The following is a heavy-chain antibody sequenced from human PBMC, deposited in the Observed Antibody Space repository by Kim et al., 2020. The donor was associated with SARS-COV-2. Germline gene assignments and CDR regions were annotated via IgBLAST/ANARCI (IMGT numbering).Heavy chain of an antibody. V-gene: IGHV3-23*01. D-gene: IGHD4-17*01. CDR3: AKDPTTVTTNPNFDY. J-gene: IGHJ4*02. Sequence: DSVKGQFTNSRDNSKNTLYLQMNSLRAEDTAVYYGAKDPTTVTTNPNFDYWGQGTLVTVSS.